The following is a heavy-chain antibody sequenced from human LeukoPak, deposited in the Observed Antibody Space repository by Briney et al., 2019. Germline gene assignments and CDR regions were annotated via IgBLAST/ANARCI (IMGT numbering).Heavy chain of an antibody. CDR3: ARGYAYFDY. CDR1: GYTLTDYY. V-gene: IGHV1-2*02. Sequence: ASVKVSCKASGYTLTDYYVHWVRLAPGQGLEWMGWLNPNSGGTNYAQKFQGRVTMTRDTSINTAYMELSRLTSDDTAVYYCARGYAYFDYWGQGTLVTVSS. J-gene: IGHJ4*02. CDR2: LNPNSGGT. D-gene: IGHD2-2*01.